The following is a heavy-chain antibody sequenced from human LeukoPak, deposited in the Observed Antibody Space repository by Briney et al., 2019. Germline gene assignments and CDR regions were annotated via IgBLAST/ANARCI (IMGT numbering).Heavy chain of an antibody. V-gene: IGHV3-64*01. CDR2: ISSNGGST. Sequence: GGSLRLSCAASGFTFSSYAMPWVRQAPGKGLEYVSAISSNGGSTYYANSVKGRFTISRDNSKNTLYLQMGSLRAGDMAVYYCARDGALSSGWYGRHYYYGMDVWGQGTTVTVSS. J-gene: IGHJ6*02. CDR1: GFTFSSYA. CDR3: ARDGALSSGWYGRHYYYGMDV. D-gene: IGHD6-19*01.